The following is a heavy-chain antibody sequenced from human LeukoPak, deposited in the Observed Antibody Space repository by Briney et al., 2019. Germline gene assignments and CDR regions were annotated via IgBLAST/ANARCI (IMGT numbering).Heavy chain of an antibody. V-gene: IGHV1-2*02. CDR1: GYTFTGYY. CDR2: INPNSGGT. D-gene: IGHD6-19*01. J-gene: IGHJ6*02. CDR3: ARIRYSSGWWDYYYYGMDV. Sequence: ASVKVSCKASGYTFTGYYMHWVRQAPGQGLEWMGWINPNSGGTNYAQKFQGRVTMTRDTSISTAYMELSRLRSDDTAVYYCARIRYSSGWWDYYYYGMDVWGQGTTVTVSS.